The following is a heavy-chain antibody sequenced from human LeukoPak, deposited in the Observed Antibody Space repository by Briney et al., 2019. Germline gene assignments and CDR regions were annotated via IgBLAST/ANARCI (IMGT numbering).Heavy chain of an antibody. Sequence: PSETLSLTCTVSGGSISSGSYYWSWIRQPAGKGLEWIGHIYSNGSTNYNPSLKSRVTISVDKSKNQFSLKLSSVTAADTAVYYCARGGYGSGTYYLDYWGQGTLVTVSS. D-gene: IGHD3-10*01. CDR3: ARGGYGSGTYYLDY. CDR1: GGSISSGSYY. V-gene: IGHV4-61*09. J-gene: IGHJ4*02. CDR2: IYSNGST.